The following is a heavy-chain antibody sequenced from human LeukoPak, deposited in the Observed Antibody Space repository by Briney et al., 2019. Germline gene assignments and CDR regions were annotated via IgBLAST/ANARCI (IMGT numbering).Heavy chain of an antibody. J-gene: IGHJ4*02. V-gene: IGHV1-24*01. CDR1: GYTLTVLS. Sequence: ASVKVSCKVSGYTLTVLSMHWVRQAPGKGLEWMGGFDPEEGETIYAQTFQGRVTMTEDTSTDTAYMELSSLRSEDTAVYYCATEWSYYDSSGYSSHWGQGTLVTVSS. D-gene: IGHD3-22*01. CDR3: ATEWSYYDSSGYSSH. CDR2: FDPEEGET.